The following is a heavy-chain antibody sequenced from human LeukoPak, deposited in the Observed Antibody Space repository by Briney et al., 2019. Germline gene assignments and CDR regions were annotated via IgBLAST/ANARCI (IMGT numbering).Heavy chain of an antibody. V-gene: IGHV3-7*01. Sequence: PGGSLRLSCAASGFTFSSYWMSWVRQAPGKGLEWVANIKQDGSEKYYVDSVKGRFTVSRDNAKNSLYLQMNSLRAEDTAVYYCARTPPAYYYDSSGYYYSSGPPFVGFWGQGTLVTVSS. CDR1: GFTFSSYW. CDR2: IKQDGSEK. CDR3: ARTPPAYYYDSSGYYYSSGPPFVGF. J-gene: IGHJ4*02. D-gene: IGHD3-22*01.